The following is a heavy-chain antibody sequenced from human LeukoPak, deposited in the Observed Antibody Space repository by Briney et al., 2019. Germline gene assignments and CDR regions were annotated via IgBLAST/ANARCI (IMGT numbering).Heavy chain of an antibody. V-gene: IGHV3-48*02. Sequence: GGSLRLSCAASGFTFSSYSMSWVRQAPGKGLEWVSYISSSSSSTIYYADSVKGRFTISRDNAKNSLYLQMNSLRDEDTAVYYCARDIRITMVRGVFDYWGQGTLVTVSS. CDR3: ARDIRITMVRGVFDY. J-gene: IGHJ4*02. CDR2: ISSSSSSTI. D-gene: IGHD3-10*01. CDR1: GFTFSSYS.